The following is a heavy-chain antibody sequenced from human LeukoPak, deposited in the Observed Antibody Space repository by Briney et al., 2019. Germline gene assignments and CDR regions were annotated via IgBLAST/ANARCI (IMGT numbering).Heavy chain of an antibody. CDR1: GCTFTSYD. CDR3: ARAVGYYYYMDV. V-gene: IGHV1-8*03. J-gene: IGHJ6*03. Sequence: ASVKVSCKASGCTFTSYDINWVRQATGQGLEWMGWMNPNSGNTGYAQKFQGRVTITRNTSISTAYMELSSLRSEDTAVYYCARAVGYYYYMDVWGKGTTVTVSS. CDR2: MNPNSGNT.